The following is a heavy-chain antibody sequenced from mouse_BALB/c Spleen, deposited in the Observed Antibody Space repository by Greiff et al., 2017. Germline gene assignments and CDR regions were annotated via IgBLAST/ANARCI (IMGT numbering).Heavy chain of an antibody. Sequence: EVQGVESGGDLVKPGGSLKLSCAASGFTFSSYGMSWVRQTPDKRLEWVATISSGGSYTYYPDSVKGRFTISRDNAKNTLYLQMSSLKSEDTAMYYCARQGTESYFDYWGQGTTLTVSS. CDR2: ISSGGSYT. V-gene: IGHV5-6*01. CDR3: ARQGTESYFDY. J-gene: IGHJ2*01. CDR1: GFTFSSYG. D-gene: IGHD2-14*01.